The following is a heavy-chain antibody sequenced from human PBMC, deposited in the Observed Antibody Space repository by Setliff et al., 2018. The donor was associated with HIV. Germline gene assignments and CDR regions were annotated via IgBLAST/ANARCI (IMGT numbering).Heavy chain of an antibody. CDR3: ARRAYCSSTTCFDN. V-gene: IGHV3-66*04. Sequence: PGGSLRLSCEISGFSVGDNYMTWVRQTPKMGLEWVSLIYAAGATYYADSLKGRFTISRDTSKNTLYLQMNSLRAEDTAVYYCARRAYCSSTTCFDNWGQGTLVTVSS. J-gene: IGHJ4*02. D-gene: IGHD2-2*01. CDR1: GFSVGDNY. CDR2: IYAAGAT.